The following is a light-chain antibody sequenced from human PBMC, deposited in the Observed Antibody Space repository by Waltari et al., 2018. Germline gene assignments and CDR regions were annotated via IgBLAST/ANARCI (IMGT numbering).Light chain of an antibody. V-gene: IGKV1-9*01. CDR2: AAS. Sequence: DILLTQSPSFLSASVGDRISFPCRASQDISNYLAWLQQKPGKAPKVLIYAASSLQSGVPARFSGSGSGAEFTLTISSLQPEDFATYYCQQFESYPRTFGPGTAVDIK. J-gene: IGKJ3*01. CDR1: QDISNY. CDR3: QQFESYPRT.